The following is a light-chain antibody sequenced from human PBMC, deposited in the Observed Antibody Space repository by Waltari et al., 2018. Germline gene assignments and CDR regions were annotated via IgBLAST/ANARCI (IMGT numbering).Light chain of an antibody. J-gene: IGLJ3*02. Sequence: QPALTQPASVSGFPGRSITISCSGTGSDVGSYSLVPWYQKHPGKAPKPIIYEGGERPSGVSSRFSGAKSGDTASLTISGLQPEDEADYYCCSYAGSNSWVFGGGTKLTVL. CDR2: EGG. CDR1: GSDVGSYSL. V-gene: IGLV2-23*01. CDR3: CSYAGSNSWV.